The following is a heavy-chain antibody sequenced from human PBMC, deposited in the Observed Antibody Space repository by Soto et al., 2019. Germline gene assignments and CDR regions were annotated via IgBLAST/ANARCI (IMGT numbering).Heavy chain of an antibody. CDR1: GGSISTTFYY. J-gene: IGHJ1*01. CDR2: VFYNGRT. Sequence: QLRLLESGPGVVKPAETLSLTCTVSGGSISTTFYYGGWIRQPPGKGLEWIGTVFYNGRTYYNPSLDSRISISVDTSKNQFSLRLTSVTAADTAVYYCARHPINDDNYPAEVNFWGQGTLVTVSS. CDR3: ARHPINDDNYPAEVNF. D-gene: IGHD1-1*01. V-gene: IGHV4-39*01.